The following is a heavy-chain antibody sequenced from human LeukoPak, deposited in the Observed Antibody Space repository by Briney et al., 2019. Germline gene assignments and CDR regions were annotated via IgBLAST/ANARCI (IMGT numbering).Heavy chain of an antibody. CDR3: ARGKRELLRFLWDWFDP. D-gene: IGHD1-26*01. CDR2: MNPNSGNT. V-gene: IGHV1-8*02. CDR1: GYTFTNYD. Sequence: GASVKVSCKASGYTFTNYDINWVRQATGQGLEWMGWMNPNSGNTGYAQKFQGRVTMTRNTSISTAYMELSSLRSEDTAVYYCARGKRELLRFLWDWFDPWGQGTLVTVSS. J-gene: IGHJ5*02.